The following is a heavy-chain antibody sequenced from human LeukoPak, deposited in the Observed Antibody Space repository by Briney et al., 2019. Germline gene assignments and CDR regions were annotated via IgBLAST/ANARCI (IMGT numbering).Heavy chain of an antibody. CDR2: ISSDGDNK. Sequence: PGGSLRLSCAASGFSFSTFAIHWVRQAPGKGVEWVVVISSDGDNKYYADSVRGRFTISRDNSKNTLYLQMNSLRAEDTAVYYRSNLYSSNYWGQGTLVTVSS. D-gene: IGHD6-13*01. J-gene: IGHJ4*02. CDR3: SNLYSSNY. V-gene: IGHV3-30-3*01. CDR1: GFSFSTFA.